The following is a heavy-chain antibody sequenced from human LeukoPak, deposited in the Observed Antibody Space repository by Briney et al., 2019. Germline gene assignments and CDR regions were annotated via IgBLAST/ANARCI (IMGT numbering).Heavy chain of an antibody. J-gene: IGHJ4*02. CDR3: AKGSYYDSSGSFYFDY. CDR1: GFTFNHYP. D-gene: IGHD3-22*01. Sequence: GGSLRLSCAASGFTFNHYPMHWVRQAPGKGLEWVAVISYDGSNKYYTDSVKGRFTISRDNSKNTLYVQVNSLGTEDTAAYYCAKGSYYDSSGSFYFDYWGQGTLVTVSS. V-gene: IGHV3-30*04. CDR2: ISYDGSNK.